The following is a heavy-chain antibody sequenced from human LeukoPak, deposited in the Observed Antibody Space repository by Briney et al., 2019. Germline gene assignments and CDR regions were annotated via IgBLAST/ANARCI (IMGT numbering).Heavy chain of an antibody. D-gene: IGHD3-10*01. Sequence: ASVTVSCKASGYTFTSYGISWVRQAPGQGLEWMGWISAYNGNTNYAQKLQGRVTMTTDTSTSTAYMELRSLRSDDTAVYYCARDLVLNFYYGSGSYAADYWGQGTLVTVSS. CDR2: ISAYNGNT. CDR1: GYTFTSYG. V-gene: IGHV1-18*01. J-gene: IGHJ4*02. CDR3: ARDLVLNFYYGSGSYAADY.